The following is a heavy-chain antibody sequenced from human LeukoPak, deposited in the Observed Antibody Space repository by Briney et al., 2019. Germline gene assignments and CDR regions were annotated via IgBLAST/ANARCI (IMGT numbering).Heavy chain of an antibody. J-gene: IGHJ6*02. D-gene: IGHD3-10*01. CDR2: VSSGSNTI. CDR3: ARDIYQITMLRGADTYHYYVMDV. V-gene: IGHV3-48*02. Sequence: GGSLRLSCAASGFTFSSYSMNWVRQAPGKGLEWVSYVSSGSNTIYYAESVKGRFTISRDNAKNSLYLQMNSLRDEDTAVYYCARDIYQITMLRGADTYHYYVMDVWGQGTTVTVSS. CDR1: GFTFSSYS.